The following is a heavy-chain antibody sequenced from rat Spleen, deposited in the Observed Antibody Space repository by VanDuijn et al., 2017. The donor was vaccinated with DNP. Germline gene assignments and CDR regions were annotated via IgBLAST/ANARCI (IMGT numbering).Heavy chain of an antibody. Sequence: EVQLVESGGGLVQPGRSLKLSCAASGFTFSDYYMAWVRQAPTKGLEWVASINTDGGSTYYPDSVKGRFTISRDNAENTVYLQMSSLRSEETATYYCASWAPIAPLSTSNYWGQGVMVTVSS. CDR1: GFTFSDYY. J-gene: IGHJ2*01. V-gene: IGHV5S11*01. CDR3: ASWAPIAPLSTSNY. CDR2: INTDGGST. D-gene: IGHD1-2*01.